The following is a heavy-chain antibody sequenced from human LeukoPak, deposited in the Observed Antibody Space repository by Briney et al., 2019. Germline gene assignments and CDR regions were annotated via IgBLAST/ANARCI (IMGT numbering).Heavy chain of an antibody. CDR1: GGSFSGYY. J-gene: IGHJ4*02. Sequence: SETLSLTCAVYGGSFSGYYWSWIRQPPGKGLEWIGEINHSGSTNYNPSLKSRVTISVDTSKNQFSLKLSSVTAADTAVYYCARDYYDCSGYHDYWGQGTLVTVSS. V-gene: IGHV4-34*01. D-gene: IGHD3-22*01. CDR3: ARDYYDCSGYHDY. CDR2: INHSGST.